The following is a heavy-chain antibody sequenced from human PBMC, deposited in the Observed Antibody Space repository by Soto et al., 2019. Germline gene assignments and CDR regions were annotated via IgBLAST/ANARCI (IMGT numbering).Heavy chain of an antibody. CDR1: GFTFSSYG. CDR3: AKDRMGAGVRGYFDY. Sequence: QVQLVESGGGVVQPGRSLRLSCAASGFTFSSYGMHWVRQAPGKGLEWVAVIIYDGGTKYYADSVKGRFTISRDNSKRTLYLQMNSLRAEDTAVYYCAKDRMGAGVRGYFDYWGQGTLVTVSS. D-gene: IGHD3-10*01. CDR2: IIYDGGTK. J-gene: IGHJ4*02. V-gene: IGHV3-30*18.